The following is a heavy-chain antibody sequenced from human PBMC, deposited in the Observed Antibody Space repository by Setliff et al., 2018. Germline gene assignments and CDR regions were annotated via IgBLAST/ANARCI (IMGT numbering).Heavy chain of an antibody. Sequence: GESLKISCKGSGYTFTNYWIGWVRQMPGKGLEWMGLIYPGDSDTRYSPSFQGQVTMSADKSINTAYLHLSSLKASDTAMYYCAREHVSGHSEYWGQGTLVTVSS. D-gene: IGHD1-26*01. CDR3: AREHVSGHSEY. CDR2: IYPGDSDT. CDR1: GYTFTNYW. J-gene: IGHJ4*02. V-gene: IGHV5-51*01.